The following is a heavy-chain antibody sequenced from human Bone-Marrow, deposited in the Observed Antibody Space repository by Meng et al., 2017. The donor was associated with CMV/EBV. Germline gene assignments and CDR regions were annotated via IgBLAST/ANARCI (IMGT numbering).Heavy chain of an antibody. D-gene: IGHD3-9*01. CDR2: IGSAGDT. CDR1: GFTFSNYD. V-gene: IGHV3-13*03. Sequence: GGSLKISCAACGFTFSNYDMHWVRQATGKGLEWVSAIGSAGDTYYPGSVKGQFTISRENAKNSLYLQMNSLRAGDTAVYYCARDLGYFDSHYYYGMDVWGQGTTVTVSS. CDR3: ARDLGYFDSHYYYGMDV. J-gene: IGHJ6*02.